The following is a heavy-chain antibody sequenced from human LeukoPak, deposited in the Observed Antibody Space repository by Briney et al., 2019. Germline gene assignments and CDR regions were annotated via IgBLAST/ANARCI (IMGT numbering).Heavy chain of an antibody. D-gene: IGHD5-12*01. CDR2: IYYSGTT. CDR1: GGSISSSPYY. Sequence: SETLSLTCTVSGGSISSSPYYWGWIRQPPGKGLEWIGCIYYSGTTHCSPSLESRVTISVDTSKNQFSLKVASVTPEDTAVYYCARDQRGYSGYDYFDYWGQGTLVTVSS. V-gene: IGHV4-39*07. CDR3: ARDQRGYSGYDYFDY. J-gene: IGHJ4*02.